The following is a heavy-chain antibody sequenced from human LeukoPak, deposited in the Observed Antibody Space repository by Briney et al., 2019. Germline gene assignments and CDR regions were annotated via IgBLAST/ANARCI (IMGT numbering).Heavy chain of an antibody. Sequence: ASVKVSCKASGYTFTGYYMHWVRQAPGQGLEWMGRINPNSGGTNYAQKFQGRVTMTRDTSISTAYMELSRLRSDDTAVYYCARSGDTAMVMYYFDYWGQGTLVTVSS. CDR3: ARSGDTAMVMYYFDY. CDR2: INPNSGGT. D-gene: IGHD5-18*01. CDR1: GYTFTGYY. V-gene: IGHV1-2*06. J-gene: IGHJ4*02.